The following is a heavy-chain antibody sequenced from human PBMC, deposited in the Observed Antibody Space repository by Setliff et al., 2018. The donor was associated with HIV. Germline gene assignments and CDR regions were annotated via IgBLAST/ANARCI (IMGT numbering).Heavy chain of an antibody. Sequence: SVKVSCKASGGTFTGDAITWVRQAPGQGLEWMGGIIPHFGTAYYAQKFQGRVSITADEPPSTAYMQLTSLRPDDTAVYYCVFSSSSTSYPFDYWGQGTLVTVSS. CDR1: GGTFTGDA. CDR3: VFSSSSTSYPFDY. CDR2: IIPHFGTA. V-gene: IGHV1-69*13. D-gene: IGHD6-6*01. J-gene: IGHJ4*02.